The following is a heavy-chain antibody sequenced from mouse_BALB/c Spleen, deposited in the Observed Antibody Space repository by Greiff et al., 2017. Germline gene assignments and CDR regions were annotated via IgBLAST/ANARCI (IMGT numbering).Heavy chain of an antibody. D-gene: IGHD2-3*01. Sequence: EVKVVESGGGLVQPGGSLRLSCATSGFTFTDYYMSWVRQPPGKALEWLGFIRNKANGYTTEYSASVKGRFTISRDNSQSILYLQMNTLRAEDSATYYCARDNDGNYGAYWGQGTLVTVSA. CDR3: ARDNDGNYGAY. J-gene: IGHJ3*01. CDR2: IRNKANGYTT. CDR1: GFTFTDYY. V-gene: IGHV7-3*02.